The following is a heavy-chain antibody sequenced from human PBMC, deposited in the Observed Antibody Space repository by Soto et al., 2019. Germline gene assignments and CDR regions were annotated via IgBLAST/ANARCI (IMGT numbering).Heavy chain of an antibody. J-gene: IGHJ6*03. CDR1: GFIFSSYN. CDR2: ISSSSNYI. CDR3: ARDLIYVGYYYYMDV. Sequence: EVQLVESGGGLVKPGGSLRVSCAASGFIFSSYNMNWVRQAPGKGLEWVSSISSSSNYIDDAESVKGRFTISRDNAKNSLYLQRNSLRAEDTAVYYCARDLIYVGYYYYMDVWGKGTTVTVSS. D-gene: IGHD3-16*01. V-gene: IGHV3-21*01.